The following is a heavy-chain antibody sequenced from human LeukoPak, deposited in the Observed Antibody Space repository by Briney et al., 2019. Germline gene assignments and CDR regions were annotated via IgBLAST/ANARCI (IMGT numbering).Heavy chain of an antibody. CDR1: GFTFDDYA. CDR3: AKVGGYDFWSGFPFDY. CDR2: ISWNSGSI. J-gene: IGHJ4*02. D-gene: IGHD3-3*01. V-gene: IGHV3-9*01. Sequence: GGSLRLSCAASGFTFDDYAMHWVRQAPGKGLEWVSGISWNSGSIGYADSVKGRFTISRDNAKNSLYLQMNSLRAEDTALYYCAKVGGYDFWSGFPFDYWGQGTLVTVSS.